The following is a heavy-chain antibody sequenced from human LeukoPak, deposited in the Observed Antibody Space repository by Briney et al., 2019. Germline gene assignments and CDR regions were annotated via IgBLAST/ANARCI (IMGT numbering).Heavy chain of an antibody. Sequence: GGSLRLSCAASGFTFSSYAMHWVRQAPGKGLEWVAVISYDGSNKYYADSVKGRFTISRDNSKNTLYLQMNSLRAEDTAVHYCANSLTAMVTSLDYWGQGTLVTVSS. CDR3: ANSLTAMVTSLDY. CDR2: ISYDGSNK. D-gene: IGHD5-18*01. J-gene: IGHJ4*02. V-gene: IGHV3-30-3*01. CDR1: GFTFSSYA.